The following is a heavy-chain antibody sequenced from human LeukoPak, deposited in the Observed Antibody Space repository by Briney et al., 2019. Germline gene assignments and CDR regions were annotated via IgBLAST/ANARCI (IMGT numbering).Heavy chain of an antibody. Sequence: PGGSLRLSCAASGFTFSSFWMSWVRQVPGKGLEWVGNIKQDGSEKYYVASMKGRFTISRDNAKNSLYLQMNSLRAEDTAVYYCARRLRFYGMDVWGKGTTVTISS. CDR2: IKQDGSEK. D-gene: IGHD3-16*01. V-gene: IGHV3-7*01. CDR3: ARRLRFYGMDV. CDR1: GFTFSSFW. J-gene: IGHJ6*04.